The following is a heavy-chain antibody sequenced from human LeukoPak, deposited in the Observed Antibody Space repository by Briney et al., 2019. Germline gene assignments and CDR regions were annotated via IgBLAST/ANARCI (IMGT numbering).Heavy chain of an antibody. J-gene: IGHJ6*03. Sequence: GASVKVSCKASGYTFTSYGISWVRQAPGQGLEWMGWISAYNGNTNYAQKLQGRVTMTTDTSTSTAYMELRSLRSDDTAVYYCARYRIAAAVDYCYYYMDVWGKGTTVTISS. CDR1: GYTFTSYG. CDR3: ARYRIAAAVDYCYYYMDV. CDR2: ISAYNGNT. V-gene: IGHV1-18*01. D-gene: IGHD6-13*01.